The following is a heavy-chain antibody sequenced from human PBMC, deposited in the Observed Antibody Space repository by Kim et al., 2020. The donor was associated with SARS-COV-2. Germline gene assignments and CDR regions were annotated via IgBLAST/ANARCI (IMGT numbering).Heavy chain of an antibody. CDR1: GFTFSSYG. V-gene: IGHV3-30*18. Sequence: GGSLRLSCAASGFTFSSYGMHWVRQAPGKGLEWVAVISYDGSNKYYADSVKGRFTISRDNSKNTLYLQMNSLRAEDTAVYYCAKEGAGGYFDYWGQGTLVTVSS. J-gene: IGHJ4*02. D-gene: IGHD3-10*01. CDR2: ISYDGSNK. CDR3: AKEGAGGYFDY.